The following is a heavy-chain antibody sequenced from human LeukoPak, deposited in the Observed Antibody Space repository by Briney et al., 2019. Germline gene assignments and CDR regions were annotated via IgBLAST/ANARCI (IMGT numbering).Heavy chain of an antibody. V-gene: IGHV3-21*01. CDR3: ARDRVPFSGSYCLDY. CDR2: ISSSSSYI. CDR1: GFKFSSYS. J-gene: IGHJ4*02. Sequence: KPGGSLRLSCAASGFKFSSYSMNWVRQAPGKGLEWVSSISSSSSYIYYADSVKGRFTISRDNAKNSLYLQMNSLRVEDTAVYYCARDRVPFSGSYCLDYWGQGTLVTVSS. D-gene: IGHD1-26*01.